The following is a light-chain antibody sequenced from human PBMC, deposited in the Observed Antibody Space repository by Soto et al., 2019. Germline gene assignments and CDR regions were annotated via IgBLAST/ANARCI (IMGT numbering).Light chain of an antibody. CDR1: QSVSSSY. J-gene: IGKJ1*01. Sequence: EIVLTQSPGTLSLSPGERATLSCRASQSVSSSYLAWYQQKPGQGPRLLIYDASTRATGIPARFSGSGSGTEFTLTISSLQSEDFAVYYCQQYNNWPPWTFGQGTKVDIK. CDR3: QQYNNWPPWT. V-gene: IGKV3D-15*01. CDR2: DAS.